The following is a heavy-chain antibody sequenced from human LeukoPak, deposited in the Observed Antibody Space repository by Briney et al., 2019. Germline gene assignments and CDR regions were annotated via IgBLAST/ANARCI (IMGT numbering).Heavy chain of an antibody. CDR1: GGSISSHY. J-gene: IGHJ4*02. D-gene: IGHD6-6*01. V-gene: IGHV4-59*11. Sequence: PSETLSRTCTVSGGSISSHYWSWIRQPPGKGLEWIGYIYYSGSTNYNPSLKSRVTISVDTSKNQFSLKLSSVTAADTAVYYCARVSSSSGATLWGQGTLVTVSS. CDR2: IYYSGST. CDR3: ARVSSSSGATL.